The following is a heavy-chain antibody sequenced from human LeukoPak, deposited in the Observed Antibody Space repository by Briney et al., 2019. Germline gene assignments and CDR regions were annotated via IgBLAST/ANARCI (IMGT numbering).Heavy chain of an antibody. CDR3: ARGLAAAGPGVY. V-gene: IGHV3-48*03. CDR1: GFTFSSYE. Sequence: GGSLRLSCAASGFTFSSYEMDWVRQAPGKGLEWVSYISSSGSTIYYADSVKGRFTISRDNAKNSLYLQMNSLRAEDTAVYYCARGLAAAGPGVYWGQGTLVTVSS. CDR2: ISSSGSTI. D-gene: IGHD6-13*01. J-gene: IGHJ4*02.